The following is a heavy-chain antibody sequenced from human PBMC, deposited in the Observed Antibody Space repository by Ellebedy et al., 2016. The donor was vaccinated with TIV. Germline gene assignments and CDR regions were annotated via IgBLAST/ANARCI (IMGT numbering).Heavy chain of an antibody. J-gene: IGHJ6*02. Sequence: GESLKISCEASGFTFSSYAMSWVRQAPGKGLEWVSAISGSGGSTYYADSVKGRFTISRDNSKNTLYLQMNSLRAEDTAVYYCAKGLPWPARGMDVWGQGTTVTVSS. CDR1: GFTFSSYA. V-gene: IGHV3-23*01. CDR2: ISGSGGST. D-gene: IGHD5-12*01. CDR3: AKGLPWPARGMDV.